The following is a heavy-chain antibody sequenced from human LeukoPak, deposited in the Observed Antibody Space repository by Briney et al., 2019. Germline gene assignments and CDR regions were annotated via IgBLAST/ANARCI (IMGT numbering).Heavy chain of an antibody. D-gene: IGHD5-18*01. Sequence: ASVKVSCKASGYTFTGYYIHWVRQAHGQGLEWMGWINPNSGNTNYGQMFQGRVTMTMDTSISTAYMELSRLRSDDTAVYYCARRPPWGYSAFDFWGQGTMVTVSS. J-gene: IGHJ3*01. CDR3: ARRPPWGYSAFDF. CDR2: INPNSGNT. CDR1: GYTFTGYY. V-gene: IGHV1-2*02.